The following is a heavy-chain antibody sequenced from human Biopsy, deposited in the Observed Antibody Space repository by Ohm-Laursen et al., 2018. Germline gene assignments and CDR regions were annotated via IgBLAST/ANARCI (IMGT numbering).Heavy chain of an antibody. CDR3: ARHAPSYSGSYWRYFDL. Sequence: TLSLTCSVSGASVKTSGYFWAWIRQRPGKGLEWIGYISYNERTHYNPSLTSRLAISFDTSNNRISLQLRSVSVADTAVYYCARHAPSYSGSYWRYFDLWGRGTLVTVSS. J-gene: IGHJ2*01. CDR2: ISYNERT. D-gene: IGHD1-26*01. CDR1: GASVKTSGYF. V-gene: IGHV4-31*03.